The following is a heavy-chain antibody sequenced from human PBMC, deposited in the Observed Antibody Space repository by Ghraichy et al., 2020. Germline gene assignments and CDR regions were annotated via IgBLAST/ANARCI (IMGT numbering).Heavy chain of an antibody. CDR2: IYTSGST. D-gene: IGHD2-21*01. CDR1: GGSISSYY. Sequence: SETLSLTCTVSGGSISSYYWSWIRQPAGKGLEWIGRIYTSGSTNYNPSLKSRVTMSVDTSKNQFSLKLSSVTAADTAVYYCARGLRRDWANWFDPWGQGTLVTVSS. CDR3: ARGLRRDWANWFDP. J-gene: IGHJ5*02. V-gene: IGHV4-4*07.